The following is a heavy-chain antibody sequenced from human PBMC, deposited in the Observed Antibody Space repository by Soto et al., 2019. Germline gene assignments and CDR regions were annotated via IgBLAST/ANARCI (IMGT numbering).Heavy chain of an antibody. J-gene: IGHJ5*02. D-gene: IGHD2-2*01. CDR1: GGSISSGGYY. V-gene: IGHV4-31*03. Sequence: PSETLSLTCTVSGGSISSGGYYWSWIRQHPGKGLEWIGYIYYSGSTYYNPSLKSRVTISVDTPKKQFSLKLSSVTAADTAVYYCARDCSPKLGYCTSTSCYSGRFDPWGPGTLVNVYS. CDR2: IYYSGST. CDR3: ARDCSPKLGYCTSTSCYSGRFDP.